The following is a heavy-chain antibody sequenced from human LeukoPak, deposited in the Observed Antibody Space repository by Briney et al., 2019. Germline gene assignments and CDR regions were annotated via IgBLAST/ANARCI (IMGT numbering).Heavy chain of an antibody. CDR1: GYSISSGYY. CDR3: ASWDSRTYYFDY. Sequence: SETLSLTCAVPGYSISSGYYWGWIRQPPGKGLEWIGSIYHSGSTYYNPSLKSRVTISVDTSKNQFSLKLSSVTAADTAVYYCASWDSRTYYFDYWGQGTLVTVSS. J-gene: IGHJ4*02. V-gene: IGHV4-38-2*01. D-gene: IGHD1-26*01. CDR2: IYHSGST.